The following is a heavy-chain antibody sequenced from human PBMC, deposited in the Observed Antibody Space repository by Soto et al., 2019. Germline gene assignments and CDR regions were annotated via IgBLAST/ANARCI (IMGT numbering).Heavy chain of an antibody. Sequence: QVQLQQWGTGQLKSSETLSLTCAVNGGSFSGYYWSWIRQPPGKGLEWIGEIHHSGSTNYNPSLKSRVTISLDTSKNQFSLKLNSVTAADTAVYYCATIVVVASTMRDDAFDIWGPGTRVNVSS. CDR2: IHHSGST. J-gene: IGHJ3*02. CDR1: GGSFSGYY. D-gene: IGHD2-2*01. CDR3: ATIVVVASTMRDDAFDI. V-gene: IGHV4-34*01.